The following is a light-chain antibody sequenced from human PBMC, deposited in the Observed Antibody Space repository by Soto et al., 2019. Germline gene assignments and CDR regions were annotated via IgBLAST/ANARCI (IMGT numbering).Light chain of an antibody. V-gene: IGKV1-6*01. J-gene: IGKJ1*01. CDR1: RDIGSD. CDR2: AAS. CDR3: LQDHDDSWT. Sequence: IQLTQSPSFLSASVGGRVTITCRASRDIGSDLSWYQQKPGKAPTLLIYAASNLQSGVPSRFRGSRSGTEFTLTVSSLQPEDFATYYCLQDHDDSWTFGQGTKVDIK.